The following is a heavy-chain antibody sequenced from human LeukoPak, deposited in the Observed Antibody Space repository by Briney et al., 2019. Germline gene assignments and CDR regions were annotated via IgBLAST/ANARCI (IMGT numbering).Heavy chain of an antibody. CDR2: ISYDGSNK. J-gene: IGHJ4*02. CDR1: GFTFSSYA. Sequence: PGSSLRLSCAASGFTFSSYAMHWVRQAPGKGLEWVAVISYDGSNKYYADSVKGRFTISRDNSKNTLYLQMNSLRAEDTAVYYCARDSFAVVTATPGGYWGQGTLVTVSS. V-gene: IGHV3-30*04. D-gene: IGHD2-21*02. CDR3: ARDSFAVVTATPGGY.